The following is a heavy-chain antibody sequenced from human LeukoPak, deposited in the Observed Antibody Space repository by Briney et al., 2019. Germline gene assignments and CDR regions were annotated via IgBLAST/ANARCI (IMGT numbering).Heavy chain of an antibody. D-gene: IGHD3-10*01. Sequence: GGSLRLSCAASGLTVSNNFMSWARQAPGKGLEWVSIIYTGGTTYYGDSVKGRFTISRDNSKNTLYLQMSSLRAEDTAVYYCVKELYTSGSRQIDYWGQGTLVTVSS. CDR2: IYTGGTT. J-gene: IGHJ4*02. CDR1: GLTVSNNF. CDR3: VKELYTSGSRQIDY. V-gene: IGHV3-66*01.